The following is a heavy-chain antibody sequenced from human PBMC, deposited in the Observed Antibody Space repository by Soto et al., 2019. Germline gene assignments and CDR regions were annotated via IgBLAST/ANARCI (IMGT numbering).Heavy chain of an antibody. Sequence: QVQLQQWGAGLLKPSETLSLTCAVYGGSFSGYYWSWIRQPPGKGLEWIGEINHSGSTNYNPSLKSRVTISVDTSKNQFSLKLSSVTAADTAVYYCPRKDGYKTNRPGPVDYWGQGTLVTVSS. D-gene: IGHD5-12*01. V-gene: IGHV4-34*01. J-gene: IGHJ4*02. CDR2: INHSGST. CDR3: PRKDGYKTNRPGPVDY. CDR1: GGSFSGYY.